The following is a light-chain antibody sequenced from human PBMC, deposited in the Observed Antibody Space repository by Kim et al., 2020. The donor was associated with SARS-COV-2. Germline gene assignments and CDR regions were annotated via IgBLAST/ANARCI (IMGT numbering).Light chain of an antibody. CDR2: DTS. J-gene: IGKJ1*01. CDR3: QQYVGSPRT. V-gene: IGKV3-20*01. Sequence: EIVLTQSPGTLSLSPGERATLSCGASQTVSAGFLAWYQQKPGQAPRLLIYDTSTRATGIPDRFSGSGSGTDFTLTISRLEAEDFAVYYCQQYVGSPRTFGQGTKVDI. CDR1: QTVSAGF.